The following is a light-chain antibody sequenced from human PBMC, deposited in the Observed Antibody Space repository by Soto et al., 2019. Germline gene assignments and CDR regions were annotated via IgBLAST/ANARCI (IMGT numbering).Light chain of an antibody. J-gene: IGKJ1*01. V-gene: IGKV3-20*01. CDR3: QQYGTSPWT. Sequence: EIVSTQSPGTLSLPPGERATLSCRASQSVSSSYLAWYQQKPGQAPRLLIYGASNRATGIPDRFSGSGSGTDFTLTISRLEPEDFAVYYCQQYGTSPWTFGQGTKVDIK. CDR2: GAS. CDR1: QSVSSSY.